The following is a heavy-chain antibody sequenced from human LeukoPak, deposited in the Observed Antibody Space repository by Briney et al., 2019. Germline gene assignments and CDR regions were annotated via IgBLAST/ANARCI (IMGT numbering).Heavy chain of an antibody. Sequence: GASVKVSCKASGYTFTSYYMHWVRQAPGQGLEWMGIISPGGGSTSYAQKFQGRVTMTRDTSTSTVYMELSSLRSEDTAVYYCARAFSYGDYFDYWGQGTLVTVSS. CDR3: ARAFSYGDYFDY. V-gene: IGHV1-46*01. D-gene: IGHD4-17*01. J-gene: IGHJ4*02. CDR1: GYTFTSYY. CDR2: ISPGGGST.